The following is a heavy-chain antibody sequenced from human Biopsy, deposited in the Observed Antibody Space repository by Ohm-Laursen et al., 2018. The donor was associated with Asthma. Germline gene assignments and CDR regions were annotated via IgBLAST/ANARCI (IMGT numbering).Heavy chain of an antibody. CDR1: GYTFRSYA. Sequence: SLRLSCTASGYTFRSYAMHWVRQAPGKGLEWVAVGGSYYDGGLKYYADSVNGRFTVSRDDSKNTLYLQMNSLRPDDTAVYYCARDVMEWYLPAFDFWGQGTLVTVSA. V-gene: IGHV3-30-3*01. J-gene: IGHJ4*02. CDR3: ARDVMEWYLPAFDF. CDR2: GGSYYDGGLK. D-gene: IGHD3-3*01.